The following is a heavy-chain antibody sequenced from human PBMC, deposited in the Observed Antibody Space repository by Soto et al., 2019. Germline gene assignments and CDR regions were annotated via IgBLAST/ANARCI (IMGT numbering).Heavy chain of an antibody. Sequence: IGSIYYSGYTYYNPSLKSRVTISVDTSKNQFSLKLSSVTAADTAVYYCARHNGPLYVGYYYDMGVGGQGTKVTVPS. CDR3: ARHNGPLYVGYYYDMGV. J-gene: IGHJ6*02. V-gene: IGHV4-39*01. D-gene: IGHD3-16*01. CDR2: IYYSGYT.